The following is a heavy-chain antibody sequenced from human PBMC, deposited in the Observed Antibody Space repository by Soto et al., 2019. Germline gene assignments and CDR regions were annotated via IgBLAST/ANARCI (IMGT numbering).Heavy chain of an antibody. D-gene: IGHD2-15*01. Sequence: EVQLVESGGGLVQPGGSLRLSCAASGFTFNNYSMNWVRQAPGQGLEWVSYISSSSSTIYSADSVKGRFTISRDNAKNSLYLQMNSLRAEDTAVYYCARDKGRSRLEYCGQGTLVTVSS. V-gene: IGHV3-48*01. CDR2: ISSSSSTI. CDR3: ARDKGRSRLEY. J-gene: IGHJ4*02. CDR1: GFTFNNYS.